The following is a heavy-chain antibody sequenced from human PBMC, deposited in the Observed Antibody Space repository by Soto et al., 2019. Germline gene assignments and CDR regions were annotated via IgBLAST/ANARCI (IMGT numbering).Heavy chain of an antibody. D-gene: IGHD2-21*01. CDR1: GGSISSGDYY. CDR3: ARDRGDYSTSGNWLDP. Sequence: SETLSLTCTVSGGSISSGDYYWSWIRQPPGKGLEWIGYIYYSGSTYYNPSLKSRVTISVDTSKKQFSLKLSSVTAADTAVYYCARDRGDYSTSGNWLDPWGQGTMVTVYS. J-gene: IGHJ5*02. V-gene: IGHV4-30-4*01. CDR2: IYYSGST.